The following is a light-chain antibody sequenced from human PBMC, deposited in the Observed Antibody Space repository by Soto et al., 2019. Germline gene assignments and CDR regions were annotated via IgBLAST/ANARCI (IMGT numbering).Light chain of an antibody. J-gene: IGKJ5*01. CDR2: WAS. V-gene: IGKV4-1*01. CDR1: QSVLYSSNNKNY. Sequence: DIVMTPSPDSLSVSLGERATINCKSSQSVLYSSNNKNYLAWYQQKPGQPPKLLIYWASTRESGVPDRFSGSGSGTDFTLTISSLQAGDVAVYYCQQYYSTPITFGQGTLLENK. CDR3: QQYYSTPIT.